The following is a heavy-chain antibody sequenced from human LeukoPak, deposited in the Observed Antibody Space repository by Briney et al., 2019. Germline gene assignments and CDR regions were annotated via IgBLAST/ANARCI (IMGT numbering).Heavy chain of an antibody. CDR2: ISSNGGST. CDR1: GFTFSSYA. J-gene: IGHJ5*02. Sequence: GGSLRLSCSASGFTFSSYAMHWVRQAPGEGLEYVSAISSNGGSTYYADSVKGRFTISRDNSKNTLYLQMSSLRAEDTAVYYCVKDSRGVLWFGELNWFDPWDQGTLVTVSS. V-gene: IGHV3-64D*06. CDR3: VKDSRGVLWFGELNWFDP. D-gene: IGHD3-10*01.